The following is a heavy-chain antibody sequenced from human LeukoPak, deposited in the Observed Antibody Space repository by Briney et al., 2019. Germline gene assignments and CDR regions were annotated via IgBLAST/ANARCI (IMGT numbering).Heavy chain of an antibody. Sequence: GGSLRLSCAASGFTFSSYSMNWVRQAPGKGLEWVSAISGSGTNTYYSGSVRGRFTISRDNSNNRLYLQMNSVRAEDTAMYFCAKDTAVILTAPFDSWGQGTLVTVSS. D-gene: IGHD2-21*01. J-gene: IGHJ4*02. CDR2: ISGSGTNT. CDR3: AKDTAVILTAPFDS. V-gene: IGHV3-23*01. CDR1: GFTFSSYS.